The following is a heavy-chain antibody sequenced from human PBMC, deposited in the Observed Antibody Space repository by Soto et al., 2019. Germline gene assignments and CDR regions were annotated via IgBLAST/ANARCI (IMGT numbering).Heavy chain of an antibody. V-gene: IGHV3-11*06. D-gene: IGHD3-22*01. CDR1: GFTFSDYC. CDR2: ISSSSSYT. Sequence: PVGPRRLSCAASGFTFSDYCMSWNRQAPGKWLEWVSYISSSSSYTNYADSVKGLFTISRDNDKNSLYLQMNSLRAEETAVYYCARYDSSGYSFDYWGQGTLVTVSS. CDR3: ARYDSSGYSFDY. J-gene: IGHJ4*02.